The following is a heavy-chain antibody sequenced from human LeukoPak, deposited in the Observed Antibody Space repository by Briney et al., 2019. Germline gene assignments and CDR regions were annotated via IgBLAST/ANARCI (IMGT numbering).Heavy chain of an antibody. CDR3: ARDRGDGYNGFDY. D-gene: IGHD5-24*01. CDR1: GYSISSGYY. Sequence: PSETLSLTCTVSGYSISSGYYWGWIRQPPGKGLEWIGSIYHSGSTYYNPSLKSRVTISVDRSKNQFSLKLSSVTAADTAVYYCARDRGDGYNGFDYWGQGTLVTVSS. V-gene: IGHV4-38-2*02. CDR2: IYHSGST. J-gene: IGHJ4*02.